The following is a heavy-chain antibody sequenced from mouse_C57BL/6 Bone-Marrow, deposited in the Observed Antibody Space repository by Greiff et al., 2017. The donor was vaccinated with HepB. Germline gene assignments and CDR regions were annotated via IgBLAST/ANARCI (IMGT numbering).Heavy chain of an antibody. Sequence: QVQLQQPGAELVKPGASVKMSCKASGYTFTSYWITWVKQRPGQGLEWIGDIYPGSGSTNYNEKFKSKATLTVDTSSSTAYMQLSSLTSEDSAVYYCARGGATVVATDYAMDYWGQGTSVTVSS. CDR3: ARGGATVVATDYAMDY. CDR1: GYTFTSYW. V-gene: IGHV1-55*01. CDR2: IYPGSGST. J-gene: IGHJ4*01. D-gene: IGHD1-1*01.